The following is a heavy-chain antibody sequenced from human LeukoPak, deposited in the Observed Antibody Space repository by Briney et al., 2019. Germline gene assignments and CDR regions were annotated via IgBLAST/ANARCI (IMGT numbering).Heavy chain of an antibody. CDR3: AKDSPVATW. J-gene: IGHJ4*02. V-gene: IGHV3-23*01. Sequence: GGSLRLSCAASGFTFSSPAMSWVRQAPGKGLEWVSSITPNGDGTYYAASVKGRFTISRDNSKNTLYLQMDSLRADDTAKYYWAKDSPVATWWGQGTLVTVSS. CDR2: ITPNGDGT. CDR1: GFTFSSPA. D-gene: IGHD1-26*01.